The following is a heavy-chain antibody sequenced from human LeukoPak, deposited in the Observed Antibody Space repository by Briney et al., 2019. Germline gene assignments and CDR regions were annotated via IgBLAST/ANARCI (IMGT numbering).Heavy chain of an antibody. Sequence: GGSLRLSCVASGFTFSSYGMHWVRQAPGKGLEWVAVISYDGSKKYYADSVKGRITISRDNSKNTLYLEMNSLRVEDTAVYYCARERLRRFDYWGQGTLVTVSS. J-gene: IGHJ4*02. CDR2: ISYDGSKK. V-gene: IGHV3-30*03. CDR1: GFTFSSYG. CDR3: ARERLRRFDY.